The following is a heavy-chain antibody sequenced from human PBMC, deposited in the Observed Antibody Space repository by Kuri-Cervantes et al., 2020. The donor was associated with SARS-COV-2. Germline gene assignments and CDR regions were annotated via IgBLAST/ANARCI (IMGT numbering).Heavy chain of an antibody. Sequence: GSLRLTCIVSGVAIDSNSYYWVWIRQAPGKGREWIGGIYYSGSTYHNPSLKRRVTMSADTSKNQFSLKLTSVTAADTAVYYCARMSYTGWYYFDYWGQGTLVTVSS. CDR2: IYYSGST. CDR1: GVAIDSNSYY. V-gene: IGHV4-39*01. J-gene: IGHJ4*02. CDR3: ARMSYTGWYYFDY. D-gene: IGHD6-19*01.